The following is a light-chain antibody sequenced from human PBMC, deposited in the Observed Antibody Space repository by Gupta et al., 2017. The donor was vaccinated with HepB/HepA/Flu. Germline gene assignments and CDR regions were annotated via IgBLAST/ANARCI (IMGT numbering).Light chain of an antibody. J-gene: IGKJ2*02. CDR1: QSVNYW. Sequence: DIQMTQSPSTLSASVGDRVTITCRASQSVNYWLAWYQQKPGKVPKLLISEASRLESGVPSRFSGSGSGTEFTLTISSLQPDDFATYYCLQYTSHSRNFGEGTKLEIK. CDR2: EAS. CDR3: LQYTSHSRN. V-gene: IGKV1-5*03.